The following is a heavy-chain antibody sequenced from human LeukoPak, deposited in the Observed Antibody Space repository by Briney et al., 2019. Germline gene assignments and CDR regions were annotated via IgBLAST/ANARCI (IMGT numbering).Heavy chain of an antibody. CDR3: ARTEEQVGDAFDI. D-gene: IGHD1/OR15-1a*01. CDR2: IYANNQT. CDR1: GFSVSTSF. V-gene: IGHV3-53*01. J-gene: IGHJ3*02. Sequence: PGGSLRLSCASSGFSVSTSFMNWVRQAPGKGLEWVSVIYANNQTYYADAVKGRFTIARDNSKRTVYFHMSELRAEDTGIYYCARTEEQVGDAFDIWGQGTVVTVSS.